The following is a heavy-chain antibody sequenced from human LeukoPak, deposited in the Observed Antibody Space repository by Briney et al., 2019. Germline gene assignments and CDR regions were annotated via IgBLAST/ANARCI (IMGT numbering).Heavy chain of an antibody. CDR3: ARRPNRVGGYYDY. CDR1: GDSSSSNGFY. CDR2: IYTSGST. Sequence: SETLSLTCTVSGDSSSSNGFYWGWIRQPPGKGLEWIGYIYTSGSTNYNPSLKSRVTMSVDTPKNQFSLKLSSVTAADTAVYYCARRPNRVGGYYDYWGQGTLVTVSS. D-gene: IGHD3-22*01. J-gene: IGHJ4*02. V-gene: IGHV4-61*05.